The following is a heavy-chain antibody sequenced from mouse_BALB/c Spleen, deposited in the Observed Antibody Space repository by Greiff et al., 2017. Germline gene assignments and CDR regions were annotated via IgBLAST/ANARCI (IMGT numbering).Heavy chain of an antibody. D-gene: IGHD2-14*01. Sequence: DVKLVESGGGLVKPGGSLKLSCAASGFTFSDYYMYWVRQTPEKRLEWVATISDGGSYTYYPDSVKGRFTISRDNAKNNLYLQMSSLKSEDTAMYYCARGVTIGTMGAMDYWGQGTSVTVSS. CDR1: GFTFSDYY. J-gene: IGHJ4*01. CDR3: ARGVTIGTMGAMDY. CDR2: ISDGGSYT. V-gene: IGHV5-4*02.